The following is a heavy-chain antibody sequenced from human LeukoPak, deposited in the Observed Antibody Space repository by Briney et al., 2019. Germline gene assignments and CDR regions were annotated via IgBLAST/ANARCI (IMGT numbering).Heavy chain of an antibody. D-gene: IGHD6-13*01. J-gene: IGHJ4*02. CDR3: ARGVPHYSSWPFDY. CDR1: GGTFSSYA. CDR2: IIPIFGTA. Sequence: SVKVSCKASGGTFSSYAISWVRQAPGQGLEWMGGIIPIFGTANYAQKFQGRVTITTDESTSTAYTELSSLRSEDTAVYYCARGVPHYSSWPFDYWGQGTLVTVSS. V-gene: IGHV1-69*05.